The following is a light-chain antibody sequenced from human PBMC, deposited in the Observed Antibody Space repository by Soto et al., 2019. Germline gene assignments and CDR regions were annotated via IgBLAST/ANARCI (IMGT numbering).Light chain of an antibody. J-gene: IGKJ3*01. CDR1: QSISSY. CDR3: QQSYSTPFT. V-gene: IGKV1-39*01. Sequence: DIQMTQPPSSLSASVGDRVTITCRASQSISSYLNWYQQKPGKAPKLLIYAPSRLQSGVPSRFSGSGSGTDFTLTISSLQPEDCAAYYCQQSYSTPFTFGPRTKVDI. CDR2: APS.